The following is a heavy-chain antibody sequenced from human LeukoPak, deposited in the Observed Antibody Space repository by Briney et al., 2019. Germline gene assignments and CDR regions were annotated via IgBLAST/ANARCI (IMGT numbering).Heavy chain of an antibody. Sequence: PLRLSCAASGFTFDDYAMHWVRQAPGKALEWVSGISWNSGSIGYADSVKGRFTISRDNAKNSLYLQMNSLRAEDTAVYYCAELGITMIGGVWGKGTTVTISS. CDR1: GFTFDDYA. CDR3: AELGITMIGGV. D-gene: IGHD3-10*02. J-gene: IGHJ6*04. V-gene: IGHV3-9*01. CDR2: ISWNSGSI.